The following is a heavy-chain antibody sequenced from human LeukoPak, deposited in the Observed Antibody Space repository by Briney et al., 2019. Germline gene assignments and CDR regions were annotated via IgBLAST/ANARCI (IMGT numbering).Heavy chain of an antibody. J-gene: IGHJ4*02. Sequence: PGGSLRLSCAASGFTFSSYAISWVRQAPGKGLEWVSAISGSGGSTYYADSVKGRFTISRDNSKNTLYLQMNSLRAEDTAVYYCAKTGSGWYEESDYWGQGTLVTVSS. D-gene: IGHD6-19*01. CDR3: AKTGSGWYEESDY. CDR2: ISGSGGST. CDR1: GFTFSSYA. V-gene: IGHV3-23*01.